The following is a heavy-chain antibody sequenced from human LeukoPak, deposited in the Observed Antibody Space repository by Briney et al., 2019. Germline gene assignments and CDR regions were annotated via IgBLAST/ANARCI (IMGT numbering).Heavy chain of an antibody. CDR3: AKDISSGSYYPDAFDI. Sequence: SVKVSCKASGGTFSSYAISWVRQAPGQGLEWMGRIIPILGIANYAQKFQGRVTITADKSTSTAYMELSSLRSEDTAVYYCAKDISSGSYYPDAFDIWGQGTMVTVSS. CDR1: GGTFSSYA. V-gene: IGHV1-69*04. J-gene: IGHJ3*02. CDR2: IIPILGIA. D-gene: IGHD3-10*01.